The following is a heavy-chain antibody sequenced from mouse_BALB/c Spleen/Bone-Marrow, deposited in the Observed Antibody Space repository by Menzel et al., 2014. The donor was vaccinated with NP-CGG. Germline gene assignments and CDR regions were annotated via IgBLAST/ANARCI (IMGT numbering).Heavy chain of an antibody. D-gene: IGHD2-3*01. CDR2: IDPSDSET. CDR3: ARSHGYYPYWYFDV. V-gene: IGHV1-69*02. CDR1: GYTFXSYW. J-gene: IGHJ1*01. Sequence: VHLVESGAELVKPGAPVKLSCKASGYTFXSYWMNWVKQRPGRGLEWIGRIDPSDSETHYNQKFKDKATLTVDKPSSTAYIQLSSLTSEDSAVYYCARSHGYYPYWYFDVWGAGTTVTVSS.